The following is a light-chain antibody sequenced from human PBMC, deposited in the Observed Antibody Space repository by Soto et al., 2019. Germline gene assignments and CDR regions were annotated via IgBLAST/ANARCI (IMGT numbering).Light chain of an antibody. CDR2: DVT. CDR1: SSDIGSYNY. Sequence: QSALTQPASVSGSPGQSITISCTGTSSDIGSYNYVSWYQQHPGKAPKLIIYDVTNRPAGIPSRFSASKSGDTASLTISVLQADDEADYFCSSYKSTSTPYVFGTGTKVTVL. CDR3: SSYKSTSTPYV. J-gene: IGLJ1*01. V-gene: IGLV2-14*03.